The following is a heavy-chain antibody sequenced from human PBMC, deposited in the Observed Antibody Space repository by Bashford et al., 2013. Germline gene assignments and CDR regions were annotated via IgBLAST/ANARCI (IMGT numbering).Heavy chain of an antibody. J-gene: IGHJ5*02. CDR3: AHLPAASVFGPPNWFAH. CDR1: GFSLTTTGVG. V-gene: IGHV2-5*01. CDR2: IYWNDDK. D-gene: IGHD2-2*01. Sequence: SGPTLVKPTQTLTLTCSFTGFSLTTTGVGVAWIRQPPGKALEWLALIYWNDDKHYSPSLKTRLTITKDTSKNQVVLTMANMDPVDTGTFYCAHLPAASVFGPPNWFAHWGQGTLVTVSS.